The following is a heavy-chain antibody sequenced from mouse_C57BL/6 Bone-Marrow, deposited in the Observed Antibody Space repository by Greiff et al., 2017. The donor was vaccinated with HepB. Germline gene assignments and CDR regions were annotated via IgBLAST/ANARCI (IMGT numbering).Heavy chain of an antibody. J-gene: IGHJ2*01. CDR3: ARHGGY. Sequence: EVHLVESGGDLVKPGGSLKLSCAASGFTFSSYGMSWVRQTPDKRLEWVATISSGGSYTYYPDSVKGRCTISRDNAKNTLYLQMSSLKSEDTAMYYCARHGGYWGQGTTLTVSS. V-gene: IGHV5-6*01. CDR2: ISSGGSYT. CDR1: GFTFSSYG.